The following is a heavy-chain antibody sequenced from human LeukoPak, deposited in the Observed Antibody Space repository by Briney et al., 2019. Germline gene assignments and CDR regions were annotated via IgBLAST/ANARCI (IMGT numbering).Heavy chain of an antibody. CDR3: ARVSRFHWYFDL. J-gene: IGHJ2*01. CDR2: ISSSSSYI. CDR1: GFTFSSYS. V-gene: IGHV3-21*06. D-gene: IGHD3-16*01. Sequence: PGGSLRLSCAASGFTFSSYSMNWVRQAPGKGLEWVSSISSSSSYIYYTDTVKGRLTVSRDNAENSLYLHMNSLRAEDTAVYYCARVSRFHWYFDLWGRGTLVTVSS.